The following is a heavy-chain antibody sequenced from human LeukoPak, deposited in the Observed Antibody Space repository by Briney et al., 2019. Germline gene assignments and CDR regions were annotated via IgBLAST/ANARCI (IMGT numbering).Heavy chain of an antibody. V-gene: IGHV3-21*01. CDR2: ISSSSSYI. CDR3: ARDRSSGWYEYFDY. J-gene: IGHJ4*02. Sequence: GGSLRLSCAASGFTFSSYGMNWVRQAPGKGLEWVSSISSSSSYIYYADSVKGRFTISRDNAKDSLYLQMNSLRAEDTAVYYCARDRSSGWYEYFDYWGQGTLVTVSS. CDR1: GFTFSSYG. D-gene: IGHD6-19*01.